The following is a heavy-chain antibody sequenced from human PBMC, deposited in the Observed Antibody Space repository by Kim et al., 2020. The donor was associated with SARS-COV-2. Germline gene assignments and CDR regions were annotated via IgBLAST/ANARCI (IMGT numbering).Heavy chain of an antibody. Sequence: SETLSLTCTVSGGSISSSSYYWGWIRQPPGKGLEWIGSIYYSGSTYYNPSLKSRVTISVDTSKNQFSLKLSSVTAADTAVYYCATYMVRGVTRFYFDYWGQGTLVTVSS. CDR2: IYYSGST. D-gene: IGHD3-10*01. CDR1: GGSISSSSYY. V-gene: IGHV4-39*01. J-gene: IGHJ4*02. CDR3: ATYMVRGVTRFYFDY.